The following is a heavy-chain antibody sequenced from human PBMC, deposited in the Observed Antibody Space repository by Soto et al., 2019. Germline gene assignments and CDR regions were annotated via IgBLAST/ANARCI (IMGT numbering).Heavy chain of an antibody. V-gene: IGHV3-53*01. CDR1: GFTVSSNY. J-gene: IGHJ6*02. D-gene: IGHD1-26*01. CDR3: ARDLVGANPDYYYYGMDV. Sequence: GGLRLSCAASGFTVSSNYMSWVRQAPGKGLEWVSVIYSGGSTYYADSVKGRFTISRDNSKNTLYLQMNSLRAEDTAVCYCARDLVGANPDYYYYGMDVWGQGTTVTVSS. CDR2: IYSGGST.